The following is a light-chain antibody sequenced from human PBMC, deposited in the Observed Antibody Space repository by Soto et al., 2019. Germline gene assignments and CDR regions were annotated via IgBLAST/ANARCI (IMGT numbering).Light chain of an antibody. V-gene: IGKV1-39*01. CDR1: QSISTY. J-gene: IGKJ5*01. Sequence: DIQMTQSPSSLSASVGDRVTIPCRASQSISTYLNWYQQRPGIAPKLLIYAASNLQSGVPSRFSGSGSGTDFTLTISSLQPEDFAVYFCQQSYFTPITFGQGTRLEIK. CDR3: QQSYFTPIT. CDR2: AAS.